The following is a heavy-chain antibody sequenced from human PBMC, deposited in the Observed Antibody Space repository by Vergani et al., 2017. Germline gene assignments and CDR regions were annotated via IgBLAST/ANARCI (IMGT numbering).Heavy chain of an antibody. J-gene: IGHJ4*02. Sequence: QVQLVESGGGVVQPGGSLRLSCAASGFIFDNHGMHWVRQAPGKGLEWVAFIRYDGRSDFYADSVKGRFTISRDKSRDTLYLQMNTLRTEDTAVYYCARETRDTPSSLDYWGQGTLVTVSS. V-gene: IGHV3-30*02. CDR1: GFIFDNHG. CDR2: IRYDGRSD. CDR3: ARETRDTPSSLDY. D-gene: IGHD5-24*01.